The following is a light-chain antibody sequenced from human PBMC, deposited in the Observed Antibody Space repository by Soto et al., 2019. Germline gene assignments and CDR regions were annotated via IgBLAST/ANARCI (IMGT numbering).Light chain of an antibody. Sequence: DIQMTQSPSSLYASVGHRFTITCRASQSISNYLNWYQWEPGKAPKLLIYGASSFQSGVTSRFSGSGSGTDFTITISSLQPDDFATYYCQPYNSYSHTVGQGTRLEIK. CDR3: QPYNSYSHT. CDR2: GAS. V-gene: IGKV1-39*01. CDR1: QSISNY. J-gene: IGKJ5*01.